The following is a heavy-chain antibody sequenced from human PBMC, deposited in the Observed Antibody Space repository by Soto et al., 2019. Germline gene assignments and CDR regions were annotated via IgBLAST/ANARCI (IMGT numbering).Heavy chain of an antibody. CDR2: ISGSGGST. V-gene: IGHV3-23*01. Sequence: EVQLLESGGGLVQPVGSLRLSCAASGFTFSSYAMSWVRQAPGKGLEWVSAISGSGGSTYYADSVKGRFTISRDNSKNTLYLQMNSLRAEDTAVYYCAKPKQGTSYYGMDVWGQGTTVTVSS. J-gene: IGHJ6*02. CDR3: AKPKQGTSYYGMDV. CDR1: GFTFSSYA.